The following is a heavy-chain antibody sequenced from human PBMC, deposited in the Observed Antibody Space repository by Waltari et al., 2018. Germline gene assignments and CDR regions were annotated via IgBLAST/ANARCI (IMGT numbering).Heavy chain of an antibody. D-gene: IGHD3-10*01. Sequence: EVQLVESGGGLVQPGGSLRLSCAASGFTFRSYSMNWVRQAPGKGLEWVSYISSSSSTIYYADSVKGRFTISRDNAKNSLYLQMNSLRAEDTAVYYCARRAHRGAFDIWGQGTMVTVSS. CDR1: GFTFRSYS. CDR2: ISSSSSTI. J-gene: IGHJ3*02. V-gene: IGHV3-48*04. CDR3: ARRAHRGAFDI.